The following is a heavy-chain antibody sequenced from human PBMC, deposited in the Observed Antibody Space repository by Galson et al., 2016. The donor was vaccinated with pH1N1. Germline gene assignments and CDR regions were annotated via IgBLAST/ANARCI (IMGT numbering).Heavy chain of an antibody. D-gene: IGHD3-22*01. CDR3: ATFTMTISFDAFHI. Sequence: SETLSLTCAVSGYSISSGSYWGWIRQPPRKGLEWIGSIYHSGSTYYNPSLKSRVTISTDTSKNHFSLKLSSVTAADTAIYYCATFTMTISFDAFHIWGPGTVVTVSS. J-gene: IGHJ3*02. V-gene: IGHV4-38-2*01. CDR2: IYHSGST. CDR1: GYSISSGSY.